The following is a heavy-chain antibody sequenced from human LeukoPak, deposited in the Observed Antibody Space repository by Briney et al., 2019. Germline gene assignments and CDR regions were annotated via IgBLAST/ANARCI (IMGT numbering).Heavy chain of an antibody. CDR2: ISYDGSNK. D-gene: IGHD6-13*01. V-gene: IGHV3-30*18. CDR1: GFTFSSYG. J-gene: IGHJ4*02. Sequence: QPGGSLRLSCAASGFTFSSYGMHWVRQAPGKGLEWVAVISYDGSNKYYADSVKGRFTIFRDNSKNTLYLQMNSLRAEDTAVYYCAKDRRALYSIAAAGTFDYWGQGTLVTVSS. CDR3: AKDRRALYSIAAAGTFDY.